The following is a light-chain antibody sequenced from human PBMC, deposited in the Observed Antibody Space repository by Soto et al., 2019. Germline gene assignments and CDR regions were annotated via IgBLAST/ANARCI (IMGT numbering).Light chain of an antibody. J-gene: IGKJ1*01. V-gene: IGKV1-5*03. CDR3: QQVSCYSET. CDR2: EAS. Sequence: DIQMTQSPSSLSASVGDRVTITCRASQAIGSWLAWYQQKPGKAPKLLIYEASTLKSGVQSRFSGSGSGTEFILSIRSLQPEDFATYYCQQVSCYSETFGQGTKVDIK. CDR1: QAIGSW.